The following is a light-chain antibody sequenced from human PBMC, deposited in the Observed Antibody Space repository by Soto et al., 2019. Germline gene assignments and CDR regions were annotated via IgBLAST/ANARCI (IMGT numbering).Light chain of an antibody. CDR2: WAS. CDR3: QQYYSRVT. V-gene: IGKV4-1*01. J-gene: IGKJ3*01. CDR1: QSVLYSSNNKNY. Sequence: DIVMTQSPDSLAVSLGERATINCKSSQSVLYSSNNKNYLAWYQQKPGQPPKLLIYWASTRESGVPDRFSGSGSGTEFTLTISSLQAEDVAVYYCQQYYSRVTFGPGTKVDIK.